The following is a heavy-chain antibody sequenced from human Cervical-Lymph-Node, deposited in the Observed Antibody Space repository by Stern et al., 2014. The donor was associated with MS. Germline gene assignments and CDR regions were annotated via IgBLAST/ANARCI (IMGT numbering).Heavy chain of an antibody. D-gene: IGHD6-19*01. CDR2: LSGSGSYI. Sequence: DVQLVESGGGLVRPGGALRLSCAASGLSFSLYSMNWVRQAPGKGLEWVSSLSGSGSYIYYADSVKGRFTISRDNAKNSLYLQMNSLGADDTAVYYCAIPGGSSGWSGFYFDQWGQGTLVTVSS. CDR3: AIPGGSSGWSGFYFDQ. J-gene: IGHJ4*02. V-gene: IGHV3-21*01. CDR1: GLSFSLYS.